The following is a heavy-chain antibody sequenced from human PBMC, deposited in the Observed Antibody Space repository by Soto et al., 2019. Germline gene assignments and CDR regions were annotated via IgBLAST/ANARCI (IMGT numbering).Heavy chain of an antibody. J-gene: IGHJ5*02. CDR2: IIPIFGTA. V-gene: IGHV1-69*01. Sequence: QVQLVQSGAEVKKPGSSVKVSCKASGGTFSSYAISWVRQAPGQGLEWLGGIIPIFGTANYAQKFQGRVTITADESTSTAYMERSSLRSEDTAVYYCARDRIVGALYNWFDPWGQGTLVTVSS. CDR1: GGTFSSYA. CDR3: ARDRIVGALYNWFDP. D-gene: IGHD1-26*01.